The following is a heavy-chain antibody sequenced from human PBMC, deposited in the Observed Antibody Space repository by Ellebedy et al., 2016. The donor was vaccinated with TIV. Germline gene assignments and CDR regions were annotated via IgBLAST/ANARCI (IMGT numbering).Heavy chain of an antibody. CDR1: GFTFSNYA. CDR2: VIASGGDT. CDR3: AKETVVRQDWFDP. J-gene: IGHJ5*02. V-gene: IGHV3-23*01. D-gene: IGHD4-23*01. Sequence: GESLKISCAASGFTFSNYAMSWVRQAPGKGLEWVAAVIASGGDTYYADSVKGRFTISRDNSKNTLHLQMNSLRAEDTAAYYCAKETVVRQDWFDPWGQGTLVTVSS.